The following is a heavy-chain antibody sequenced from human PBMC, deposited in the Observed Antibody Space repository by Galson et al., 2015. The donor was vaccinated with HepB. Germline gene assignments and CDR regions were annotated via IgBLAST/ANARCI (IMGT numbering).Heavy chain of an antibody. D-gene: IGHD3-9*01. J-gene: IGHJ4*02. CDR1: GFTFSNAW. Sequence: SLRLSCAASGFTFSNAWMRWVRQAPGKGLEWVGRIRSKTDGETTDYAAPVKGRFSISRDDSKNTLYLLMNSLETYDTAVYYCTTEFNILTGYYDFDYWGQGTLVTVTS. V-gene: IGHV3-15*01. CDR3: TTEFNILTGYYDFDY. CDR2: IRSKTDGETT.